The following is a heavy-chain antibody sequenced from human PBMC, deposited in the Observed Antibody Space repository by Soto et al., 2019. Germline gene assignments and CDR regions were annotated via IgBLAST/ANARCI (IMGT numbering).Heavy chain of an antibody. CDR3: ARDMGCSYGYFYY. V-gene: IGHV4-59*01. J-gene: IGHJ4*02. CDR2: IYYSGST. CDR1: GGSISSYY. D-gene: IGHD5-18*01. Sequence: SSETLSLTCTVSGGSISSYYWSWIRQPPGKGLEWIGYIYYSGSTNYNPSLKSRVTISVDTSKNQFSLKLSSVTAADTAVYYCARDMGCSYGYFYYWGQGTLVTVSS.